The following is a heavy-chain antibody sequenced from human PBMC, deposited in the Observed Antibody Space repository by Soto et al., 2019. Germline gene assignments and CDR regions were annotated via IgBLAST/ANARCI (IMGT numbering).Heavy chain of an antibody. CDR1: GGTFSSYA. Sequence: QVQLVQSGAEVKKPGSSVKVSCKASGGTFSSYAISWVRQAPGQGLEWMGGIIPIFGTANYAQKFQGRVTITADESTSTAYMELSSLRSEDTAVYYCARDLARYSSSWTTLPEFDYWGQGTLVTVSS. CDR3: ARDLARYSSSWTTLPEFDY. J-gene: IGHJ4*02. V-gene: IGHV1-69*12. D-gene: IGHD6-13*01. CDR2: IIPIFGTA.